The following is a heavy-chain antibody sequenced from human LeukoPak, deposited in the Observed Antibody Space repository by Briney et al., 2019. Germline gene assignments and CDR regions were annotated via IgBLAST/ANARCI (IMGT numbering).Heavy chain of an antibody. D-gene: IGHD2-15*01. V-gene: IGHV4-30-2*01. CDR2: IYHSGST. J-gene: IGHJ6*02. Sequence: SETLSLTCAVSGGSISSGGYSWSWIRQPPGKGLEWIGYIYHSGSTYYNPSLKSRVTISVDRSKNQFSLKLSSVTAADTAVYYCARGVRCSGGSCYYGMDVWGQGTTVTVPS. CDR3: ARGVRCSGGSCYYGMDV. CDR1: GGSISSGGYS.